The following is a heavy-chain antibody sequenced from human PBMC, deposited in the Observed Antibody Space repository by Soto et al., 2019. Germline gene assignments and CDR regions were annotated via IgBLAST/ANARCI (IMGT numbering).Heavy chain of an antibody. CDR3: ARGHTVTTY. J-gene: IGHJ4*02. Sequence: LRLSCAASGFTFSDYYMSWFRQAPGKGLEWVSYISNTGTTMSYADSVKGRFTISRDNAKNSLYLQLDSLRAEDTAVFYCARGHTVTTYWGQGTLVTVSS. D-gene: IGHD1-1*01. CDR2: ISNTGTTM. V-gene: IGHV3-11*01. CDR1: GFTFSDYY.